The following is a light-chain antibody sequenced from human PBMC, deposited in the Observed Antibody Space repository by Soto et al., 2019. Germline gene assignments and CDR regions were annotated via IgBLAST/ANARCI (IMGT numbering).Light chain of an antibody. V-gene: IGLV2-23*03. J-gene: IGLJ3*02. CDR1: SSDVGSYNL. CDR2: EGS. CDR3: CSYAGSSTFVV. Sequence: QSALTQPASVSGSPGQSITISCTGTSSDVGSYNLVSWYQHHPGKAPKLMIYEGSRRPSGVSTRFSGSKSGTTASLTISGLQAEDEADYYCCSYAGSSTFVVFGGGTKVTVL.